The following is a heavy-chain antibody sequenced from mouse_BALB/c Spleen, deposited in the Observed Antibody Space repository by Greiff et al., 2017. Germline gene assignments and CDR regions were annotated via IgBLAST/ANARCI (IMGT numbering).Heavy chain of an antibody. CDR2: INPSNGGT. V-gene: IGHV1S81*02. J-gene: IGHJ2*01. CDR1: GYTFTSYY. CDR3: TRSYYGKRYYFDD. D-gene: IGHD2-1*01. Sequence: QVQLKESGAELVKPGASVKLSCKASGYTFTSYYMYWVKQRPGQGLEWIGEINPSNGGTNFNEKFKSKATLTVDKSSSTAYMQLSSLTSEDSAVYYCTRSYYGKRYYFDDWGQGTTLTVSS.